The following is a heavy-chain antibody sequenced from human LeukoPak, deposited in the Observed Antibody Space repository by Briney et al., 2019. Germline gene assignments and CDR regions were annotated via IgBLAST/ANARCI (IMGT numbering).Heavy chain of an antibody. Sequence: SVKVSCKASGGTFSSYAISWVRQAPGQGLEWMGGIIPIFGTANYAQKFQGRVTITAAKSTSTAYMALSSLRFEDTAVYYCARTRGVWNDVNNWFDPWGQGTLVTVSS. J-gene: IGHJ5*02. CDR1: GGTFSSYA. CDR3: ARTRGVWNDVNNWFDP. D-gene: IGHD1-1*01. V-gene: IGHV1-69*06. CDR2: IIPIFGTA.